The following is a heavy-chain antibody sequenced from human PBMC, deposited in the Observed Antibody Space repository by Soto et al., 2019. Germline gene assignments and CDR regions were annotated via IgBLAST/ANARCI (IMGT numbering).Heavy chain of an antibody. J-gene: IGHJ4*02. CDR2: FDPEDGET. V-gene: IGHV1-24*01. CDR1: RYTLTELS. Sequence: SVKVSWKVCRYTLTELSMQWVRQALAKALEWMGGFDPEDGETIYAQKFQGRVTMTEETSTDTAYIELSSLRSEDTAVYYCAASGNRKPTRIVVVIGPPYFDYWGQGTLVNVS. CDR3: AASGNRKPTRIVVVIGPPYFDY. D-gene: IGHD3-22*01.